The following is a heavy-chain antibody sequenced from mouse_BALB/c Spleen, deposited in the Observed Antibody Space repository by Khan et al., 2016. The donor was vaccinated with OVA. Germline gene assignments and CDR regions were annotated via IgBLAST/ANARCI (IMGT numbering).Heavy chain of an antibody. J-gene: IGHJ4*01. CDR2: ISSGGSYT. D-gene: IGHD1-1*01. CDR3: AKHLQYDGSDYYYAMDY. CDR1: GFAFNTYD. V-gene: IGHV5-9*02. Sequence: EVQLVESGGGLVKPGGSLKLSCAASGFAFNTYDMSWVRQTPEKRLEWVATISSGGSYTYYPDSVKGRFTVSRDNARNPLYLQMSSLRSDDAALFYCAKHLQYDGSDYYYAMDYWGQGTSVTVSS.